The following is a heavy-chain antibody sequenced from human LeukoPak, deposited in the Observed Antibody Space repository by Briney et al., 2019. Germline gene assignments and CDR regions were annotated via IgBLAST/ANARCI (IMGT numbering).Heavy chain of an antibody. J-gene: IGHJ4*02. Sequence: GGSLRLSCAASGFTFSSYWMHWVRQAPGKGLEWVSVIYSGGSTYYADSVKGRFTISRDNSKNTLYLQMNSLRAEDTAVYYCARGLRLLWFGEFDYWGQGTLVTVSS. CDR3: ARGLRLLWFGEFDY. CDR1: GFTFSSYW. V-gene: IGHV3-53*01. CDR2: IYSGGST. D-gene: IGHD3-10*01.